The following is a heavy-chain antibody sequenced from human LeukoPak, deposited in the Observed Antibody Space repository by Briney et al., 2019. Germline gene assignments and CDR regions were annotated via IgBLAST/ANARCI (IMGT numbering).Heavy chain of an antibody. J-gene: IGHJ4*02. CDR1: GFTFSDHY. CDR3: ASQIAVAGTIDY. CDR2: IRNKPKSYTT. V-gene: IGHV3-72*01. D-gene: IGHD6-19*01. Sequence: GGSLRLSCAASGFTFSDHYMDWVRQAPGKGLEWVGRIRNKPKSYTTEYAASVRGRFSISRDDSKNSFYLQMNSLKTEDTAVYYCASQIAVAGTIDYWGQGTLVTVSS.